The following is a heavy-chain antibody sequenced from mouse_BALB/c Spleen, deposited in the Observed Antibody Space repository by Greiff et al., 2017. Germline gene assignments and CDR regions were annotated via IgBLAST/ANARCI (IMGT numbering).Heavy chain of an antibody. J-gene: IGHJ1*01. V-gene: IGHV3-8*02. CDR2: ISYSGST. Sequence: EVQLKESGPSLVKPSQTLSLTCSVTGDSITSGYWNWIRKFPGNKLEYMGYISYSGSTYYNPSLKSRISITRDTSKNQYYLQLNSVTTEDTATYYCARYYGSSYGYFDVWGAGTTVTVSS. CDR3: ARYYGSSYGYFDV. CDR1: GDSITSGY. D-gene: IGHD1-1*01.